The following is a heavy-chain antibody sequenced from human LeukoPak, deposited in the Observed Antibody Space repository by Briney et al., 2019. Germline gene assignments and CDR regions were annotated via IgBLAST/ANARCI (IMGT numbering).Heavy chain of an antibody. Sequence: SETLSLTCTVSGGSISSYYWSWIRQPPGKGLEWIGYIYYSGSTNYNPSLKSRVTISVDTSKNQFSLKLSSVTAADTAVYYCARGYGEQLVPFDYWGQGTLVTVSS. V-gene: IGHV4-59*08. J-gene: IGHJ4*02. CDR3: ARGYGEQLVPFDY. CDR2: IYYSGST. D-gene: IGHD6-13*01. CDR1: GGSISSYY.